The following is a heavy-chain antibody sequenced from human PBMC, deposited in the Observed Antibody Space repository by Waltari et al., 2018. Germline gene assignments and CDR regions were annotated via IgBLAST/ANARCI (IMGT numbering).Heavy chain of an antibody. CDR3: STDFGAVSGGY. V-gene: IGHV3-15*01. D-gene: IGHD3-10*01. CDR1: GFSFNNAW. CDR2: IKSEADGGTT. J-gene: IGHJ4*02. Sequence: QLVESGGGLVKSGGSLRLSCEASGFSFNNAWMNWVRQASGKGLEWVGRIKSEADGGTTDYAAPVKGRFTISRDDSKNTLYLQMNSLKTDDTAVYYCSTDFGAVSGGYWGQGTLVTVSS.